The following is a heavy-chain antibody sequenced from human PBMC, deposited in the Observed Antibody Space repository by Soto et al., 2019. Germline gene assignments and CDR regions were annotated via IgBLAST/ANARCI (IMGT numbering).Heavy chain of an antibody. V-gene: IGHV3-74*01. D-gene: IGHD6-19*01. CDR1: GFTFSSYA. J-gene: IGHJ4*02. Sequence: PGGSLRLSCAASGFTFSSYAMHWVRQAPGKGLMWVSRINSDGTTINYADSVEGRFTISRDNAKNTLFLQMNSLRVEDTAVYYCARAGWYRFDYWGQGTLVTVSS. CDR3: ARAGWYRFDY. CDR2: INSDGTTI.